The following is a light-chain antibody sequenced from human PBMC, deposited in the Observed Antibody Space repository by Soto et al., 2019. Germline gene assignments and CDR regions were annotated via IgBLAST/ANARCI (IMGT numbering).Light chain of an antibody. CDR1: QSISSW. J-gene: IGKJ2*01. Sequence: DIQMTQSPSTLSASVGDRVPITCRASQSISSWLAWYQQKPGKAPKRLIYKASSLESGVPSRFSGSGSGTEFTLTISSLQPDDVATYYCQQYNSYSPYTFGQGTKLEIK. CDR2: KAS. CDR3: QQYNSYSPYT. V-gene: IGKV1-5*03.